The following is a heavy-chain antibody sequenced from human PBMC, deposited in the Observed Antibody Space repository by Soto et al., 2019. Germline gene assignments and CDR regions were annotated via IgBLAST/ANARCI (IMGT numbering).Heavy chain of an antibody. J-gene: IGHJ4*02. CDR1: GFTFSSYA. V-gene: IGHV3-23*01. Sequence: GGSLRLSCAASGFTFSSYAMSWVRQAPGKGLEWVSAISGSGGSTYYADSVKGRFTISRDNSKNTLYLQMNSLRAEDTAVYYCAKDLTYYDFWSGPSTHFDYWGQETLVTVSS. D-gene: IGHD3-3*01. CDR2: ISGSGGST. CDR3: AKDLTYYDFWSGPSTHFDY.